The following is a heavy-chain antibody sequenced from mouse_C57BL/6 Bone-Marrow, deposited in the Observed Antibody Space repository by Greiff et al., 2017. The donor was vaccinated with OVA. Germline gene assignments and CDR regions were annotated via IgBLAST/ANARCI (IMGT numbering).Heavy chain of an antibody. V-gene: IGHV1-81*01. CDR1: GYTFTSYG. CDR2: IYPRSGNT. D-gene: IGHD2-3*01. Sequence: VQLQQSGAELARPGASVKLSCKASGYTFTSYGISWVKQRTGQGLEWIGEIYPRSGNTYYNEKFKGKATLTADKSSSTAYMQLSSLTTEDSAIYYCARGDGYYVWFAYWGQGTLVTVSA. CDR3: ARGDGYYVWFAY. J-gene: IGHJ3*01.